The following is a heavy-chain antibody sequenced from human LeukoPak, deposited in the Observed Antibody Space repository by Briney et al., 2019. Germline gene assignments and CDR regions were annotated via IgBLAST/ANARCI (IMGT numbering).Heavy chain of an antibody. CDR1: GYSISSGYY. CDR2: IYHSGST. CDR3: ARMSRGYYDILTGYSDFDY. V-gene: IGHV4-38-2*02. D-gene: IGHD3-9*01. Sequence: PSETLSLTCTVSGYSISSGYYWGWIRQPPGKGLEWIGSIYHSGSTYYNPSLKSRVTISVDTSKNQFSLKLSSVTAADTAVYYCARMSRGYYDILTGYSDFDYWGQGTLVTVSS. J-gene: IGHJ4*02.